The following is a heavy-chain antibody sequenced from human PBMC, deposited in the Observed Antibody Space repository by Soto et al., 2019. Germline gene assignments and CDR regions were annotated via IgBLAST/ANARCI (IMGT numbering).Heavy chain of an antibody. J-gene: IGHJ4*02. CDR3: ARGLYNWNYFDY. V-gene: IGHV4-31*03. Sequence: QVQLQESGPGLVKPSQTLSLTCTVSGGSISSGGYYWSWIRQHPGKGLEWIGYIYYSGSTYYNPSLKSRVXXXVXXSKNQFSLKLSSVTAADTAVYYCARGLYNWNYFDYWGQGTLVTVSS. CDR2: IYYSGST. CDR1: GGSISSGGYY. D-gene: IGHD1-20*01.